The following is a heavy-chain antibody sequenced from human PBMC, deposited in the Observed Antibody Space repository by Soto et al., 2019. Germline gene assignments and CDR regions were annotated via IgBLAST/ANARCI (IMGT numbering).Heavy chain of an antibody. D-gene: IGHD1-7*01. CDR2: IFPIFGTA. Sequence: SVKVSCKASGGTFSSYAISWVRQAPGQGLELIGGIFPIFGTANYAQKFQGWVTMTRDTSISTAYMELSRLRSDDTSVYYCARASQTGSTPWYYGMDVWGQGTTVTVS. CDR1: GGTFSSYA. CDR3: ARASQTGSTPWYYGMDV. J-gene: IGHJ6*02. V-gene: IGHV1-69*05.